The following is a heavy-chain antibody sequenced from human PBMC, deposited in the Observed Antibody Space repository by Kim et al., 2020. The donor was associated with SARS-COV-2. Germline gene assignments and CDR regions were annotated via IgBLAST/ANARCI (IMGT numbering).Heavy chain of an antibody. CDR1: GGSFSGYY. D-gene: IGHD3-22*01. CDR3: ARVRSGYYYDSSGYFDY. CDR2: INHSGST. J-gene: IGHJ4*01. V-gene: IGHV4-34*01. Sequence: SETLSLTCAVYGGSFSGYYWSWIRQPPGKGLEWIGEINHSGSTNYNPSLKSRVTISVDTSKNQFSLKLSSVTAADTAVYYCARVRSGYYYDSSGYFDYWG.